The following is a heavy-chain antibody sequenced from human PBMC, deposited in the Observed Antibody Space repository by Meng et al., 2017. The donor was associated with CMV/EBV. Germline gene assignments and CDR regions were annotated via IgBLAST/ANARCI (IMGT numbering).Heavy chain of an antibody. J-gene: IGHJ4*02. CDR1: GGSFIGYY. CDR2: INHSGST. D-gene: IGHD3-22*01. Sequence: GQLPEWGAGLLKPSETLSLTCPVHGGSFIGYYWSWTRQPPGKGLEWIGEINHSGSTNYNPSLKSRVTISVDTSKNQFSLKLSSVTAADTAVYYCARVWDSGWDYWGQGTLVTVSS. CDR3: ARVWDSGWDY. V-gene: IGHV4-34*02.